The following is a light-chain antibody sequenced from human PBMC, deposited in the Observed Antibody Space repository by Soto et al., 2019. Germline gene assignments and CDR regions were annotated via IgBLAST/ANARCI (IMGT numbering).Light chain of an antibody. CDR3: QQYNNWPQT. J-gene: IGKJ2*01. Sequence: EIVLTQSPATLSVSPGERVTLSCRASQSVDRTLAWYQQKPGQAPRLLIYRTSTRATGIPARFSGSGAVTEFTLTISSLQSEDFAVYSGQQYNNWPQTFGQGTKLEI. CDR2: RTS. CDR1: QSVDRT. V-gene: IGKV3-15*01.